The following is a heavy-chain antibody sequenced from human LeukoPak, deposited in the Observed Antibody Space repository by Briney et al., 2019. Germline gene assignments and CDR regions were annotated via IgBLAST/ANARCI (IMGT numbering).Heavy chain of an antibody. Sequence: ASVKVSCKASGYTFTGYYMHWVRQAPGQGLEWMGGFDPEDGETIYAQKFQGRVTMTEDTSTDTAYMELSSLRSEDTAVYYCASPDYYDSSAFDYWGQGTLVTVSS. CDR2: FDPEDGET. V-gene: IGHV1-24*01. CDR1: GYTFTGYY. D-gene: IGHD3-22*01. CDR3: ASPDYYDSSAFDY. J-gene: IGHJ4*02.